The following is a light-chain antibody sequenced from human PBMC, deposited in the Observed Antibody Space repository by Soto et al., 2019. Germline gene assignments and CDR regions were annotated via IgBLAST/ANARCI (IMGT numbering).Light chain of an antibody. CDR2: KAS. CDR3: QQSLT. J-gene: IGKJ3*01. V-gene: IGKV1-5*03. Sequence: DIQMTQSPSTLSASVGDRVTITCRASQSISSWLAWYQQKPGKAPKLLIYKASTLESGVTSRFSGSGSGTEITITMSSLQADDFATYYGQQSLTFGPGTKVDIK. CDR1: QSISSW.